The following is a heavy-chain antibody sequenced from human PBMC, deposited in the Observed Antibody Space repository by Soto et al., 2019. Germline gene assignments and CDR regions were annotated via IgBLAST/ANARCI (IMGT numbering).Heavy chain of an antibody. CDR1: GGSFSGYY. CDR3: ARYADYDYVWGSYLY. CDR2: INHSGST. Sequence: QVQLQQWGAGLLKPSETLSLTCAVYGGSFSGYYWSWIRQPPGKGLEWIGEINHSGSTNYNPSLKSRVTRSVDTSKNQFSLKLSSVTAADTAVYYCARYADYDYVWGSYLYWGQGTLVTVSS. D-gene: IGHD3-16*02. J-gene: IGHJ4*02. V-gene: IGHV4-34*01.